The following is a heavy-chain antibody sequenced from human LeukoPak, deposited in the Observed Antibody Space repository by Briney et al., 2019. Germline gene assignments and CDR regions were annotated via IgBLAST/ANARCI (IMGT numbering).Heavy chain of an antibody. V-gene: IGHV3-73*01. CDR2: IRSKANSYAT. J-gene: IGHJ4*02. CDR3: TRPGIAVADPDY. D-gene: IGHD6-19*01. CDR1: GFTFSDSA. Sequence: GGSLKLSCAASGFTFSDSAMHWVRQASGKGLEWVGRIRSKANSYATAYAASVKGRFTISRDDSKNTAYLQMNSLKTEDTAVYYCTRPGIAVADPDYWGQGTLVTVSS.